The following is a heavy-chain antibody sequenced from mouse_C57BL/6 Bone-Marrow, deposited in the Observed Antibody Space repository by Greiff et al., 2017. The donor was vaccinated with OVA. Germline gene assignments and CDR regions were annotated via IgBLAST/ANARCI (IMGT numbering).Heavy chain of an antibody. CDR3: ARTTVGHWYFDV. Sequence: EVKLVESEGGLVQPGSSMKLSCTASGFTFSDYYMAWVRQVPEKGLEWVANINCDGSSTYYLDSLKSRFIISRDNAKNILYLQMSSLKSEDTATYYCARTTVGHWYFDVWGTGTTVTVSS. V-gene: IGHV5-16*01. CDR1: GFTFSDYY. CDR2: INCDGSST. D-gene: IGHD1-1*01. J-gene: IGHJ1*03.